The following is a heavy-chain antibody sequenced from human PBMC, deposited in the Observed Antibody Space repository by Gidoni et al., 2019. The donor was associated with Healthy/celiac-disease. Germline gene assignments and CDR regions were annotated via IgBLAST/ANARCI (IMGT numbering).Heavy chain of an antibody. CDR2: IIPIFGTA. V-gene: IGHV1-69*01. J-gene: IGHJ3*02. CDR1: GGPFSSYA. D-gene: IGHD2-2*02. CDR3: ARVCSSTSCYTSDAFDI. Sequence: QVQLVQSGAEVKKPGSSVKVSCKASGGPFSSYAISWVRQGPGQGLEWMGWIIPIFGTANYAQKFQGRVTITADESTSTAYMELSSLRSEDTAVYYCARVCSSTSCYTSDAFDIWGQGTMVTVSS.